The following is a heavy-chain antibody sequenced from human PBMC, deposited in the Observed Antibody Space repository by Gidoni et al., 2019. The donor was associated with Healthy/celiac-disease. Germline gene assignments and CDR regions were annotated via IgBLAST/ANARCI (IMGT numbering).Heavy chain of an antibody. D-gene: IGHD2-15*01. V-gene: IGHV4-4*02. CDR1: GGSISSSTW. CDR2: IYHSGST. CDR3: ARAEKGYCSGGSCYALDY. Sequence: QVQLQESCPGLVKPSGTLSLTCAVSGGSISSSTWWSWVRQPPGKGLEWIGEIYHSGSTNYNPSLKSRVTISVDKSKNQFSLKLSSVTAADTAVYYCARAEKGYCSGGSCYALDYWGQGTLVTVSS. J-gene: IGHJ4*02.